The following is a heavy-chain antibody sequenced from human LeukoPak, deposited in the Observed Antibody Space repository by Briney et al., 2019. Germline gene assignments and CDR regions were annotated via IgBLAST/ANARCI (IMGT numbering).Heavy chain of an antibody. J-gene: IGHJ5*02. Sequence: GGSLRLSCAASGFTFRSYSMNWVRQAPGKGLEWVSSISSSSSYIYYADSVRGRFIISRDDAKNSLSLQMNSLRVEDTAVYYCAREGIADPNWFDLWGQGTLVTVSS. D-gene: IGHD2-21*01. V-gene: IGHV3-21*01. CDR1: GFTFRSYS. CDR2: ISSSSSYI. CDR3: AREGIADPNWFDL.